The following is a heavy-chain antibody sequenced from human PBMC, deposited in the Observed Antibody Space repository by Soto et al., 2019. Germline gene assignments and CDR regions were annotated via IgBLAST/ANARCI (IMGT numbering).Heavy chain of an antibody. CDR3: ARGRVSTMYYYYGMDV. V-gene: IGHV1-46*01. J-gene: IGHJ6*02. D-gene: IGHD3-10*01. CDR2: INPSGGST. CDR1: WYTFTPHD. Sequence: ASMKVACKASWYTFTPHDMHWGRQAPGQGLEWMGIINPSGGSTSYAQKFQGRVTMTRDTSTSTVYMELSSLRSEDTAVYYCARGRVSTMYYYYGMDVWGQGTTVTVSS.